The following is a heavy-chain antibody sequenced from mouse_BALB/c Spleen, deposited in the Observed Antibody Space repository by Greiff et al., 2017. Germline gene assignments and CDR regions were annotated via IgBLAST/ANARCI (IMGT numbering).Heavy chain of an antibody. CDR2: IYPYNGGT. CDR3: AYYYGSSPNWYFDV. CDR1: GYTFTDYN. Sequence: EVQLQQSGPELVKPGASVKISCKASGYTFTDYNMHWVKQSHGKSLEWIGYIYPYNGGTGYNQKFKSKATLTVDNSSSTAYMELRSLTSEDSAVYYCAYYYGSSPNWYFDVWGAGTTVTVSS. D-gene: IGHD1-1*01. J-gene: IGHJ1*01. V-gene: IGHV1S29*02.